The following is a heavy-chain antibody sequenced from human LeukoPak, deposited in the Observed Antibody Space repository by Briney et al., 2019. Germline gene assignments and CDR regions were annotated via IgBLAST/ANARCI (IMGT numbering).Heavy chain of an antibody. CDR1: GGSISSYY. D-gene: IGHD6-19*01. CDR2: IYYSGST. V-gene: IGHV4-59*01. Sequence: PSENLSLTCTVSGGSISSYYWSWIRQPPGKGLEWIGYIYYSGSTNYNPSLKSRVTISVDTSKNQFSLKLSSVTAADTAVYYCARETGSSGWYDGEHWFDPWGQGTLVTVSS. J-gene: IGHJ5*02. CDR3: ARETGSSGWYDGEHWFDP.